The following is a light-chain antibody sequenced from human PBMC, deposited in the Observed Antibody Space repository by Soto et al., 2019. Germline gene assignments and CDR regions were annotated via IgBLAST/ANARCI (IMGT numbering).Light chain of an antibody. J-gene: IGKJ1*01. CDR1: QSVSSN. CDR3: QQYGSSGT. Sequence: EKVMTQSPATLSVSPGERATLSFRASQSVSSNIAWYQQKPGQAPRLLIYGASNRATGIPDRFSGSGSGTDFTLTISRLEPEDFAVYYCQQYGSSGTFGQGTKVDIK. V-gene: IGKV3-20*01. CDR2: GAS.